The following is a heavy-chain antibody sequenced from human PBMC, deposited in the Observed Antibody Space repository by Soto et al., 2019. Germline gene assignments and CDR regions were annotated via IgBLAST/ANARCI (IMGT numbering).Heavy chain of an antibody. CDR3: AREGVTNYTDYYFDL. J-gene: IGHJ4*01. V-gene: IGHV1-8*01. CDR1: GYTFTSYD. Sequence: ASVKVSCKASGYTFTSYDINWVRQATGQGLEWMGWMNPNSGNTGYAQKFQGRVTMTRNTSISTAYMELSSLRSEDTAVYYCAREGVTNYTDYYFDLWGHGALVTVSS. D-gene: IGHD4-4*01. CDR2: MNPNSGNT.